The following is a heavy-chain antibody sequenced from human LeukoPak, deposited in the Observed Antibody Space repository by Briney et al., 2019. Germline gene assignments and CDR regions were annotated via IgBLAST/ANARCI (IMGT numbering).Heavy chain of an antibody. J-gene: IGHJ3*02. Sequence: ASVKVSCKASGYTFTGYYMHWVRQAPGQGFEWMGWINPNSGGTNYAQKFQGRVTMTRDTSISTAYMELSRLRSDDTAVYYCARESGSYSAFDIWGQGTMVTVSS. CDR1: GYTFTGYY. V-gene: IGHV1-2*02. D-gene: IGHD1-26*01. CDR2: INPNSGGT. CDR3: ARESGSYSAFDI.